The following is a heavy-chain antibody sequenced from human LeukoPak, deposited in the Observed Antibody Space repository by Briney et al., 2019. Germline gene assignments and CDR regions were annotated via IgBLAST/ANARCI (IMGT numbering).Heavy chain of an antibody. V-gene: IGHV4-59*01. CDR3: ARGRFLDAFDI. CDR1: GGSISSYY. CDR2: IYYSGST. Sequence: PSETLPLTRTVSGGSISSYYWSWIRQPPGKGLEWIGYIYYSGSTKYKPSLKSRVTISVDTSKNQFSLKLSSVTAADTAEYYCARGRFLDAFDIWGQGTMASASS. D-gene: IGHD3-3*01. J-gene: IGHJ3*02.